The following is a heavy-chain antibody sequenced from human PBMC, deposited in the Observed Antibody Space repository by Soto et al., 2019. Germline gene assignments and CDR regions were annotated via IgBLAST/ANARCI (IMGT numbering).Heavy chain of an antibody. J-gene: IGHJ3*02. D-gene: IGHD6-19*01. Sequence: QVQLVQSGAEVKKPGASVKVSCKASGYTFTTYAMHWVRQAPGQRLEWMGWINAGNGNTKYSQNFQGRVTITRDTSANTAYMELSSLRSEDTAVYYCAKDRGSGWGNDAFDIWGQGTMVTVSS. CDR1: GYTFTTYA. V-gene: IGHV1-3*01. CDR2: INAGNGNT. CDR3: AKDRGSGWGNDAFDI.